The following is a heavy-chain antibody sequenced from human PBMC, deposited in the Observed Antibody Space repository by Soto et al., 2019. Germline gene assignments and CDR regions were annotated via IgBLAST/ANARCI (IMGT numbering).Heavy chain of an antibody. D-gene: IGHD3-10*01. CDR3: ARDKSGTYSLTWAFDI. CDR1: GFSFSSYS. CDR2: ISASGSAI. V-gene: IGHV3-48*02. Sequence: PWGSLRLSCASSGFSFSSYSMNWVRQGPGKGLEWLSYISASGSAIYYADSVKGRFTISRDNAKNSLFLQMNSLRDEDTAVYYCARDKSGTYSLTWAFDIWGQGTMVTVSS. J-gene: IGHJ3*02.